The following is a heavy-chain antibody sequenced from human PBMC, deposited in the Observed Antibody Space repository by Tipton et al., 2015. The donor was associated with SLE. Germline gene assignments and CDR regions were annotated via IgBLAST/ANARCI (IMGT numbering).Heavy chain of an antibody. CDR2: IHSSGST. CDR1: GGSFSSYF. Sequence: TLSLTCTVFGGSFSSYFWSWIRQPAGKGLEWIGQIHSSGSTSYNPSLKSRVSISVDMSKNQVSLKLSSVTAADTALYYCARHFSGSYSFDYWGQGKLVTVSS. J-gene: IGHJ4*02. CDR3: ARHFSGSYSFDY. V-gene: IGHV4-4*07. D-gene: IGHD1-26*01.